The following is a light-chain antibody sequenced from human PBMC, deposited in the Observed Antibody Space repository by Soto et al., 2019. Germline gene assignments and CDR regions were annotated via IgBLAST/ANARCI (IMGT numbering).Light chain of an antibody. CDR3: QQHADWPLT. Sequence: EIVLTQSPATLSLSPGERATLSCRASRSVGNNLAWYQKKPGQAPGLLIYAASTRATGIPARFSGSGSGTDFTLTISILEPEDFAVYYCQQHADWPLTFGGGTKVDIK. J-gene: IGKJ4*01. CDR2: AAS. CDR1: RSVGNN. V-gene: IGKV3-11*01.